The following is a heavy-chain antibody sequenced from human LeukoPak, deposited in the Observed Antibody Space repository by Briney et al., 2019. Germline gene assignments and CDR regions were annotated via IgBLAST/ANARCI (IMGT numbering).Heavy chain of an antibody. Sequence: PSETLSLTCTVSGGSISSYYWSWIRQPPGKGLEWIGYIYYSGSTNYNPSLKSRVTISVDTSKNQSSLKLSSVTAADTAVYYCARDNWHYGSSMDVWGQGTTVTVSS. J-gene: IGHJ6*02. D-gene: IGHD1-7*01. CDR2: IYYSGST. V-gene: IGHV4-59*01. CDR3: ARDNWHYGSSMDV. CDR1: GGSISSYY.